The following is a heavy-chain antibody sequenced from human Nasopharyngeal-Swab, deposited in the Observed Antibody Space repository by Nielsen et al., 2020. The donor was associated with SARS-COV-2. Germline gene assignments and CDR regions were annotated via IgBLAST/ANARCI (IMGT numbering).Heavy chain of an antibody. J-gene: IGHJ1*01. D-gene: IGHD3-22*01. Sequence: GGALRLSCAASGFTFRNAWMSWVRQAPGKGLEWVGRMKSKTDGGTTDYAAPVKGRFTISRDDSKNTLYLQMNSLKTEDTAVHYCTTALNPLYYYDSSGYYSPGAEYFQHWGQGTLVTVSS. CDR1: GFTFRNAW. CDR2: MKSKTDGGTT. CDR3: TTALNPLYYYDSSGYYSPGAEYFQH. V-gene: IGHV3-15*01.